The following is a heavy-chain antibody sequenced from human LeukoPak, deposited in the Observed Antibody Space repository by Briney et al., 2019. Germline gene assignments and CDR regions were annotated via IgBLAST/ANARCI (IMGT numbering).Heavy chain of an antibody. CDR3: ARQGYGDYETGY. D-gene: IGHD4-17*01. V-gene: IGHV5-51*01. CDR1: GYSFTRYW. CDR2: IHPGDSET. Sequence: GESLKISCKGSGYSFTRYWIGWVRQMPGKGLEWMGMIHPGDSETRYSPSFQGQVTISADKFSSTAFLQWRSLKASDTAMYYCARQGYGDYETGYWGQGTLVTVSS. J-gene: IGHJ4*02.